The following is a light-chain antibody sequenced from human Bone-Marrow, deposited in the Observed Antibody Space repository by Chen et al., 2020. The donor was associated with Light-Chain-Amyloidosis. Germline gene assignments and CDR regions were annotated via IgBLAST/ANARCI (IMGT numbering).Light chain of an antibody. CDR2: GSS. CDR3: QQYGTSPLT. J-gene: IGKJ4*01. Sequence: EIVLTQSPGTLSLSPGEGANLSCRASQTISSNYSTWYQQKFGQAPRLLIYGSSSRATGIPDRFTGSGSGTDFTLTINRLEPEDFAMYYCQQYGTSPLTFGEGTKVEIK. V-gene: IGKV3-20*01. CDR1: QTISSNY.